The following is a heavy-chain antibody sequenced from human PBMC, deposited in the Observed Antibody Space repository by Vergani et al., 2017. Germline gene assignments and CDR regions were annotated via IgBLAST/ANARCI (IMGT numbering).Heavy chain of an antibody. J-gene: IGHJ4*02. V-gene: IGHV3-53*01. CDR1: GFTVSSSY. Sequence: EVQLVESGGGLIQPGGSLRLSCAASGFTVSSSYMSWVRQAPGKGLEWVSVIYSGGSTYYADSVKGRFTISRDNAKNSLYLQMNSLRAEDTAVYYCARDLTTPFDYWGQGTLVTVSS. CDR3: ARDLTTPFDY. D-gene: IGHD4/OR15-4a*01. CDR2: IYSGGST.